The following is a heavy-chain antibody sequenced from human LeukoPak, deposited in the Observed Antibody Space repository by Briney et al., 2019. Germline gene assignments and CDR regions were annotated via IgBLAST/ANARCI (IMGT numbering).Heavy chain of an antibody. D-gene: IGHD3-10*02. CDR2: IYYSGST. CDR1: GGSISSGGYY. CDR3: AVFDPYYYYGMDV. J-gene: IGHJ6*02. V-gene: IGHV4-39*01. Sequence: SEPLSLTCTVSGGSISSGGYYWSWIRQPPGKGLEWIGSIYYSGSTYYNPSLKSRVTISVDTSKNQFSLKLSSVTAADTAVYYCAVFDPYYYYGMDVWGQGTTVTVSS.